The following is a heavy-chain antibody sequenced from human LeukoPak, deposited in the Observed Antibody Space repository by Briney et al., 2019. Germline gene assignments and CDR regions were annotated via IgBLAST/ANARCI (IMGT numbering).Heavy chain of an antibody. CDR2: ISYSGGT. CDR3: ARFMVRGVIGY. J-gene: IGHJ4*02. V-gene: IGHV4-39*07. CDR1: GGSISSSNYY. D-gene: IGHD3-10*01. Sequence: SETLSLTCTVSGGSISSSNYYWGWTRQPPGKGLEWFGSISYSGGTSYNPSLRSRVTISVDTSKNQFSLKLSSVTAADTAVYYCARFMVRGVIGYWGQGTLVTVSS.